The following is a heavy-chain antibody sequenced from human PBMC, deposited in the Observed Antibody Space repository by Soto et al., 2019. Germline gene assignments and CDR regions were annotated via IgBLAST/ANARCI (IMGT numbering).Heavy chain of an antibody. CDR1: GFTFSTYS. D-gene: IGHD6-19*01. J-gene: IGHJ1*01. Sequence: GGSLRLSCAASGFTFSTYSMNWVRQAPGKGLEWVSYISSSSSTIFYTDSVKGRFTVSRDNAKNSLYLQMNSLRAEDTALYYCPKDSDSSGWPQHSFQHWGQGTPVTVSS. CDR3: PKDSDSSGWPQHSFQH. V-gene: IGHV3-48*01. CDR2: ISSSSSTI.